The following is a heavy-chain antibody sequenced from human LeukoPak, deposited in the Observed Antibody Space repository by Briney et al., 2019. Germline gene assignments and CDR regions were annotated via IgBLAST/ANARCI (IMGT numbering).Heavy chain of an antibody. CDR2: ISAYNGNT. CDR1: GYTFTSYG. CDR3: ARELGNYGSGSYGDY. J-gene: IGHJ4*02. Sequence: ASVKVSCKASGYTFTSYGISWVRQAPGQGLEWMGWISAYNGNTNYAQKFQGRVTITRDTSASTAYMELSSLRSEDTAVYYCARELGNYGSGSYGDYWGQGTLVTVSS. V-gene: IGHV1-18*01. D-gene: IGHD3-10*01.